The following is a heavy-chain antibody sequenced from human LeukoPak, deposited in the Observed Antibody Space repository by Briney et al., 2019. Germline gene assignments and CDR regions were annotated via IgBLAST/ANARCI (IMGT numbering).Heavy chain of an antibody. CDR2: IWYDGSNK. CDR3: AREGPPSNSPFDY. Sequence: PGGSLRLSCAASGFIFNSYGMHWVRQAPGKGLEWVALIWYDGSNKYYTDSVKGRFTISRDNSKNTLYLEMNSLRAEDTAIYYCAREGPPSNSPFDYWGQGTLVTVSS. V-gene: IGHV3-33*01. CDR1: GFIFNSYG. D-gene: IGHD4-11*01. J-gene: IGHJ4*02.